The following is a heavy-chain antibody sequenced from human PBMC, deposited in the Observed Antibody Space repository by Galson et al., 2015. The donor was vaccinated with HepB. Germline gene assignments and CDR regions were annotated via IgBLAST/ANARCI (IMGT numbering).Heavy chain of an antibody. CDR3: AKEVLGRYYYYGMDV. Sequence: SLRLSCAASGFTFSSYGMHWVRQAPGKGLEWVAVISYDGSNKYYADSVKGRFTISRDNSKNTLYLQMNSLRAEDTAVYYCAKEVLGRYYYYGMDVWGQGTTVTVSS. CDR2: ISYDGSNK. V-gene: IGHV3-30*18. CDR1: GFTFSSYG. J-gene: IGHJ6*02.